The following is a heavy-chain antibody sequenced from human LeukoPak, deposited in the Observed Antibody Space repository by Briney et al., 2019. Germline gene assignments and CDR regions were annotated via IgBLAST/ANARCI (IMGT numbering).Heavy chain of an antibody. D-gene: IGHD1-1*01. CDR1: GFTFSSYW. V-gene: IGHV3-7*01. J-gene: IGHJ4*02. CDR3: ARLTGTTGFGY. CDR2: IKQDGSDK. Sequence: GGSLRLSCAASGFTFSSYWMSWVRQAPGKGLEWVANIKQDGSDKYYVDSVKGRFTIPRDNAKNSLYLQLISLRADDTAVYYCARLTGTTGFGYWGQGTLVTVSS.